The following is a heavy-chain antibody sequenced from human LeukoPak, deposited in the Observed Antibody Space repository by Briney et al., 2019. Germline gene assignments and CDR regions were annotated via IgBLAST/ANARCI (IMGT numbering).Heavy chain of an antibody. CDR2: IYYSGST. J-gene: IGHJ4*02. CDR1: GGSISSSSYY. Sequence: PSETLSLTCTVSGGSISSSSYYWGWIRQPPGKGLEWIGSIYYSGSTYYNPSLKSRVTISVDTSKNQFSLKLSSVTAADTAVYYCASSSATSLRFLEWLPHYWGQGTLVTVSS. D-gene: IGHD3-3*01. V-gene: IGHV4-39*07. CDR3: ASSSATSLRFLEWLPHY.